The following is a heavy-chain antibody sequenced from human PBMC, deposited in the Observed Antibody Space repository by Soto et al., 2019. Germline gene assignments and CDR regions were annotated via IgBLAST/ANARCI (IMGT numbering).Heavy chain of an antibody. V-gene: IGHV6-1*01. Sequence: SQTLSLTCAISGDSVSSNSAAWNWIRQSPSRGLEWLGRTYYRSKWYNDYAVSVKSRITINPDTSKNQFSLQLNSVTPEDTAVYYCARDRFLGYCSGGSCPSYGMDVWGQGTTVTVSS. CDR1: GDSVSSNSAA. CDR3: ARDRFLGYCSGGSCPSYGMDV. CDR2: TYYRSKWYN. D-gene: IGHD2-15*01. J-gene: IGHJ6*02.